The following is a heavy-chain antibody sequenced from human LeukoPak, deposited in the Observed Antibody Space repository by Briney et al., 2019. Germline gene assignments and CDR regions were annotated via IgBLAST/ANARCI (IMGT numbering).Heavy chain of an antibody. CDR2: ISSSSSTI. V-gene: IGHV3-48*04. D-gene: IGHD1-26*01. Sequence: GGSLRLSCAASGFTFSSYSMNWVRQAPGKGLEWVSYISSSSSTIYYADSVKGRFTISRDNAKNSLYLQMNSLRAEDTAVYYCARDRGVVGATTSPDYWGQGTLVTVSS. J-gene: IGHJ4*02. CDR3: ARDRGVVGATTSPDY. CDR1: GFTFSSYS.